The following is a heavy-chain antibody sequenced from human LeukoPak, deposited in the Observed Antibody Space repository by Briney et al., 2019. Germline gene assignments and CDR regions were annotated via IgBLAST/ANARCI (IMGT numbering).Heavy chain of an antibody. Sequence: GGSLRLSCAASGFTFSSYWMGWVRQAPGKGLEWVANIKQGGSEKYYVDSVKGRFTISRDNAKNSLYLQMNSLRAEDTAVYYCARVYGAYAFDFWGQGTLVTVSS. D-gene: IGHD4-17*01. CDR2: IKQGGSEK. CDR3: ARVYGAYAFDF. J-gene: IGHJ4*02. CDR1: GFTFSSYW. V-gene: IGHV3-7*01.